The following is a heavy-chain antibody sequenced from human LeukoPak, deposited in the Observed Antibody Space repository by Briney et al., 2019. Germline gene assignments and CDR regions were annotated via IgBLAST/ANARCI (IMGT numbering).Heavy chain of an antibody. D-gene: IGHD6-13*01. CDR3: ARASSSWYSGWFDP. J-gene: IGHJ5*02. CDR2: IYYSGST. CDR1: GASISDYY. V-gene: IGHV4-59*01. Sequence: SETLSLTCTVSGASISDYYWSWIRQPPGKGLEWIGYIYYSGSTNYNPSLKSRVTMSVDTSKSLFSLKLTSVTTADTAVYYCARASSSWYSGWFDPWGQGTLVTVSS.